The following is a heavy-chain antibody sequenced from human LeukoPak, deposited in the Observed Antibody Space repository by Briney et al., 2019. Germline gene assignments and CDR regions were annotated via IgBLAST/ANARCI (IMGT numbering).Heavy chain of an antibody. Sequence: GGSLRLSCAASGFTFSNYWMSWVRQAPGKGLEWVAHINQDGSEERYMDSVKARFIISRDNAKNSLSLQMDSLRAEDTAVYYCVRDGGVSGYDLLDYWGQGTLVTVSS. D-gene: IGHD5-12*01. CDR3: VRDGGVSGYDLLDY. J-gene: IGHJ4*02. CDR1: GFTFSNYW. CDR2: INQDGSEE. V-gene: IGHV3-7*01.